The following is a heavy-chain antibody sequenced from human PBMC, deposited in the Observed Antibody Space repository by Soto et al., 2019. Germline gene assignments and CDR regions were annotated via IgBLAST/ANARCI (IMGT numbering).Heavy chain of an antibody. D-gene: IGHD4-17*01. J-gene: IGHJ6*02. CDR3: ASRQYGDPLSYGMDV. CDR2: IYPGDSDT. V-gene: IGHV5-51*03. CDR1: GQSLTNYW. Sequence: EVQLVQSGAEVKKPGESLKISCKGSGQSLTNYWIGWVRQMPGKGLEWMGIIYPGDSDTRYSASSQGKVTISADKSNSTDYLQWISLKASDTAMYYCASRQYGDPLSYGMDVWGQGTTVTVSS.